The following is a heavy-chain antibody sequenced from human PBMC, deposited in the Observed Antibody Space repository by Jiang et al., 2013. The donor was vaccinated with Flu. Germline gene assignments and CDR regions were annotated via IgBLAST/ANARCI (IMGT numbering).Heavy chain of an antibody. CDR2: IYWDDEK. V-gene: IGHV2-5*02. CDR3: ARREPMIRGVLSDGFDM. D-gene: IGHD3-10*01. Sequence: KPTQTLTLTCTFSGFSLSSGGVGVGWIRQSPGRALEWLALIYWDDEKRYSPSLKSRLNITKDTSKNQVVLTMTNMGPLDTATYYCARREPMIRGVLSDGFDMWGQGTMVTVPS. J-gene: IGHJ3*02. CDR1: GFSLSSGGVG.